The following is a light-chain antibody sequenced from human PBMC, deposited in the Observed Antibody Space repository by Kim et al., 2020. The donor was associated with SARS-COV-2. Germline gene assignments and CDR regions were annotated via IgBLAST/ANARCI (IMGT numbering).Light chain of an antibody. CDR2: GAS. Sequence: SVAPGERPTIAGRDSQSSSSNVCWYQKKRGEAHRVLKGGASTRAGGIPAMFSGSGAGTEFTLTISSLQSDDVATYYWQQHHYWRAFGQGTRLEIK. CDR1: QSSSSN. J-gene: IGKJ5*01. V-gene: IGKV3-15*01. CDR3: QQHHYWRA.